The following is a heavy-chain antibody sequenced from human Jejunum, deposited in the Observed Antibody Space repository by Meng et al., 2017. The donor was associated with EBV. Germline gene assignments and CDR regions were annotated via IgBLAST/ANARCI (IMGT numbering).Heavy chain of an antibody. CDR2: INSDGSKT. V-gene: IGHV3-74*01. J-gene: IGHJ5*02. CDR1: GFTFSSYW. Sequence: EVRVVGSGGGLVPPGASLRLACAASGFTFSSYWMHWVRQAPGKGLVWVSRINSDGSKTNYADSVKGRFTISRDIAKNTLYLQLNSLRADDAAVYYCVRGPPPDTWGQGTLVTVSS. CDR3: VRGPPPDT.